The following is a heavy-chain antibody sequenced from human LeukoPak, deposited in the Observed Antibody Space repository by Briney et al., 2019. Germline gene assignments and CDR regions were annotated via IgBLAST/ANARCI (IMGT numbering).Heavy chain of an antibody. CDR1: GYSFTNYW. CDR2: IYPGDSDT. CDR3: ATIPNRGYSLFSLDY. Sequence: HGESLKISCKGSGYSFTNYWVGWVRQMPGKGLEWMGIIYPGDSDTRYSPSFQGQVTISADRSITTAYLQWSSLKASDTAMYYCATIPNRGYSLFSLDYWGQGTLVTVSS. V-gene: IGHV5-51*01. J-gene: IGHJ4*02. D-gene: IGHD5-12*01.